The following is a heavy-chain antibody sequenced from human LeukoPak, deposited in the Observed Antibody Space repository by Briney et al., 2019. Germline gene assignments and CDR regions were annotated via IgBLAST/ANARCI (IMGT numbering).Heavy chain of an antibody. D-gene: IGHD5-12*01. V-gene: IGHV1-69-2*01. J-gene: IGHJ4*02. Sequence: ASVKVSCKVSGYTFTDYYMHWVRQAPGKGLEWMGLVDPEDGETIYAEKFQGRVTITADTSTDTAYMELSSLRSEDTAVYYCAISGYDFEAPLDYWGQGTLVTVSS. CDR1: GYTFTDYY. CDR2: VDPEDGET. CDR3: AISGYDFEAPLDY.